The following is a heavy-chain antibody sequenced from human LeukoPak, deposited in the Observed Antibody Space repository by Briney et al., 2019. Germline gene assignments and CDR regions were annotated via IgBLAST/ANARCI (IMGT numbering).Heavy chain of an antibody. J-gene: IGHJ6*02. V-gene: IGHV1-69*04. CDR3: ARDLSMVRGVTYKDV. D-gene: IGHD3-10*01. CDR2: IIPILGIA. CDR1: GGTFSSYA. Sequence: GASVKVSCKASGGTFSSYAISWVRQAPGQGLEWMGRIIPILGIANYAQKFQGRVTITADKSTSTAYMELSSLRSEDTAVYYCARDLSMVRGVTYKDVWAKGPRSPSP.